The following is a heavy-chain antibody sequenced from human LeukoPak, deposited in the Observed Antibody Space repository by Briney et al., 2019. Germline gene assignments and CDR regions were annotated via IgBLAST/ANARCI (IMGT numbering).Heavy chain of an antibody. CDR1: GGSISSYY. Sequence: TSETLSLTCTVSGGSISSYYWSWIRQPPGKGLEWIAYIYYSGSTNYNPSLKSRVTISVDTSKNQFSLKLSSVTAADTAVYYCATGYSGPDAFDIWGQGTMVTVSS. CDR3: ATGYSGPDAFDI. J-gene: IGHJ3*02. V-gene: IGHV4-59*01. CDR2: IYYSGST. D-gene: IGHD5-12*01.